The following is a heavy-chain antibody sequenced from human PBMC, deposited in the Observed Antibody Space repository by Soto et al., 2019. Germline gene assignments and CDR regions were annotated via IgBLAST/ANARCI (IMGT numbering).Heavy chain of an antibody. CDR1: GGTFSSYA. D-gene: IGHD5-12*01. J-gene: IGHJ3*02. CDR3: ARVEMATSPGGEDAFDT. V-gene: IGHV1-69*12. Sequence: QVQLVQSGAEVKKPGSSVKVSCKASGGTFSSYAISWVRQAPGQGLEWMGGIIPIFGTANYAQKFQGRVTITADESTSTAYMELSSLRSEDTAVYYCARVEMATSPGGEDAFDTWGQGTMVTVSS. CDR2: IIPIFGTA.